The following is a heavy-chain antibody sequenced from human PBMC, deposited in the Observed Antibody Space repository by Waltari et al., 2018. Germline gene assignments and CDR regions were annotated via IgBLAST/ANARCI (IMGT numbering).Heavy chain of an antibody. CDR3: GGGGLDGAAY. CDR1: GFTFNTFW. J-gene: IGHJ4*02. D-gene: IGHD3-16*01. CDR2: INNEGSYT. V-gene: IGHV3-74*01. Sequence: EVQLMESGGDLVQPGGSLRLSCVVSGFTFNTFWMNWVRQAPGKGLVWVSRINNEGSYTTYADSVKGRFTISRDNAKNTLYLQMNSLRVEDTAVYYCGGGGLDGAAYWGQGTLVNVSS.